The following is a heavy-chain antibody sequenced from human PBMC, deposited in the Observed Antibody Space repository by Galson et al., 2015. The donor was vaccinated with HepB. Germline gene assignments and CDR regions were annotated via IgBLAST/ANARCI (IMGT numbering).Heavy chain of an antibody. D-gene: IGHD1-1*01. CDR2: ISSSNKT. Sequence: SLRLSCAASGFTFRSFSMNWVRQPPGKGLEWIAYISSSNKTYYADSVKGRFTVSRDNAKNSLYLQMNRLRVEDTAVYYCARDFPGSWNDEVWFDPWGLGTLVTVSS. CDR1: GFTFRSFS. J-gene: IGHJ5*02. CDR3: ARDFPGSWNDEVWFDP. V-gene: IGHV3-48*04.